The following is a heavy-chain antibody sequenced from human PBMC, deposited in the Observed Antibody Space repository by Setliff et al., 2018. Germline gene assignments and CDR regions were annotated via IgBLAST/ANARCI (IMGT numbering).Heavy chain of an antibody. CDR2: IFHTGST. J-gene: IGHJ5*02. CDR3: AKKASPYGSGSYYNEVWPPFDP. Sequence: PSETLSLTCAVSDYSITSNYYWGWIRQPPGKGLEWIGSIFHTGSTYYNPSLRSRVTISVDTSKNQFSQKLSSVTAADTAVYYCAKKASPYGSGSYYNEVWPPFDPWGQGTLVTVSS. CDR1: DYSITSNYY. V-gene: IGHV4-38-2*01. D-gene: IGHD3-10*01.